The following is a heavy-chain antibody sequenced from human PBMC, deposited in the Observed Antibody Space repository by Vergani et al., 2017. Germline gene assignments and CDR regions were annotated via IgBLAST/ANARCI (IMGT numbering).Heavy chain of an antibody. J-gene: IGHJ1*01. CDR1: GYTFTDYY. CDR2: VDPEDGET. V-gene: IGHV1-69-2*01. Sequence: EVQLVQSGAEVKKPGATVKISCKVSGYTFTDYYMHWVQQAPGKGLEWMGLVDPEDGETIYAEKFQGRVTITADTSTDTAYMELSSLRSEDTAVYYCATGGGVDYGGYSRDFQHWGQGTLVTVSS. CDR3: ATGGGVDYGGYSRDFQH. D-gene: IGHD4-17*01.